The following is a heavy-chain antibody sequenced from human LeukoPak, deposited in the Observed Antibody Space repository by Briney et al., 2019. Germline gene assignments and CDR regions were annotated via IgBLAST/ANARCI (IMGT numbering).Heavy chain of an antibody. D-gene: IGHD3-22*01. J-gene: IGHJ4*02. Sequence: PGGSLRLSCVASRFTFSNYWMSWVRQAPGKGLEWVSSISSSSSYIYYADSVKGRFTISRDNAKNSLYLQMNSLRAEDTAVYYCARSSYYYYDSSGYFYFDYWGQGTLVTVSS. V-gene: IGHV3-21*01. CDR1: RFTFSNYW. CDR3: ARSSYYYYDSSGYFYFDY. CDR2: ISSSSSYI.